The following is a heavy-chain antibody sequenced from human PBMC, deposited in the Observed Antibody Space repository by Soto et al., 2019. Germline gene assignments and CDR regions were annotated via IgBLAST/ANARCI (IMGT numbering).Heavy chain of an antibody. Sequence: QVQLQESGPGLVKPSGTLSLTCAVSGGSISSSNWWSWVRQPPGKGLEWIGEIYHSGSTNYNPSLKSRVPISVDKSKNQFSLKLSSVTAADTAVYYCARVPPVGDSSGLPYYYYYGMDVWGQGTTVTVSS. CDR1: GGSISSSNW. D-gene: IGHD3-22*01. CDR2: IYHSGST. V-gene: IGHV4-4*02. J-gene: IGHJ6*02. CDR3: ARVPPVGDSSGLPYYYYYGMDV.